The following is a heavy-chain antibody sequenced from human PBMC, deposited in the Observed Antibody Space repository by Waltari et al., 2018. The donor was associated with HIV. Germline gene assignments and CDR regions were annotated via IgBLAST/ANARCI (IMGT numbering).Heavy chain of an antibody. CDR1: GGSISSYY. J-gene: IGHJ4*02. CDR2: IHYSGST. CDR3: ARDNSGSNDY. V-gene: IGHV4-59*01. Sequence: QVQLQESGPGLVKPSETLSLTCTVSGGSISSYYWRWIRQPPGKGLEWIGYIHYSGSTNYNPSLKSRVTISLDTSKNQFSLKLSSVTAADTAFYYCARDNSGSNDYWGQGTLVTVSS. D-gene: IGHD1-26*01.